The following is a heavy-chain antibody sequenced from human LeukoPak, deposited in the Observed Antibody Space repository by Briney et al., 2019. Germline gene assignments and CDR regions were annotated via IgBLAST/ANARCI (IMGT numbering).Heavy chain of an antibody. V-gene: IGHV1-2*02. CDR2: VNPNNGDT. CDR3: ARDLADDFDSSAINWFDP. J-gene: IGHJ5*02. D-gene: IGHD3-22*01. CDR1: GYPFNGYY. Sequence: GSVKVSCKASGYPFNGYYLHWVRQAPGQGLEWMGWVNPNNGDTNYAEKFEARVTRTRDTSINTAYMELTSLRSDDTAVYYCARDLADDFDSSAINWFDPWGPGTLVTVSS.